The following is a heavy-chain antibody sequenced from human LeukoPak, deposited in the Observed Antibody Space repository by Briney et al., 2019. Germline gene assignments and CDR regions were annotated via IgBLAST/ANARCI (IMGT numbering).Heavy chain of an antibody. CDR1: GGSISSYY. Sequence: SETLSLTCTVSGGSISSYYWSWIRQPPGKGLEWIGYIYYSGSTNYNPSLKSRVTISVDTSKNQFSLKLSSVTAADTAVYYCARGANWGSPDYWGQGTLVTVSS. CDR3: ARGANWGSPDY. CDR2: IYYSGST. V-gene: IGHV4-59*01. J-gene: IGHJ4*02. D-gene: IGHD7-27*01.